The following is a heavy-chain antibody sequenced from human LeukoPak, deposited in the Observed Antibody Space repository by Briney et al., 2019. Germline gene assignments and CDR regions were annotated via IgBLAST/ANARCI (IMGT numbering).Heavy chain of an antibody. V-gene: IGHV1-24*01. D-gene: IGHD2-8*01. CDR3: ATVNGSPRGNYYYGMDV. CDR2: FDPEDGET. Sequence: ASVKVSCKVSGYTLTELSMHWVRQAPGKGLEWMGGFDPEDGETIYAQKFQGRVTMTEDTSTDTAYMELSSLRSEDTAVYYCATVNGSPRGNYYYGMDVWGQGTTVTVSS. J-gene: IGHJ6*02. CDR1: GYTLTELS.